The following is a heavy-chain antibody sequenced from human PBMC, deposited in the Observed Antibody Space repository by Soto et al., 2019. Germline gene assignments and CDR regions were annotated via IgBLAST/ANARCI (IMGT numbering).Heavy chain of an antibody. CDR3: AKRLGYCSSTSCYYYGMDV. D-gene: IGHD2-2*01. J-gene: IGHJ6*02. Sequence: GGSLRLSCAASGFTFSSYAMSWVRQAPGKGLEWVSAISGSGGSTYYADSVKGRFTISRDNSKNTLYLQMNSLRAEDTAVYYCAKRLGYCSSTSCYYYGMDVWGQGTTVTVSS. CDR2: ISGSGGST. V-gene: IGHV3-23*01. CDR1: GFTFSSYA.